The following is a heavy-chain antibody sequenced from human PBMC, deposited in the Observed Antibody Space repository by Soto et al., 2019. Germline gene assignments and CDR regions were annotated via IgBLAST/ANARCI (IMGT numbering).Heavy chain of an antibody. J-gene: IGHJ4*01. CDR1: GFTFSSYS. V-gene: IGHV3-23*01. CDR3: AKEIAVAGDLDY. CDR2: ISGSGGST. D-gene: IGHD6-19*01. Sequence: GGSLRLACPPAGFTFSSYSMSWVSQAPGKGLEWVSAISGSGGSTYYADSVKGRFTISRDNSKNTLFLQMDSLRPEDTAVYYCAKEIAVAGDLDYWGHGNLVTVSS.